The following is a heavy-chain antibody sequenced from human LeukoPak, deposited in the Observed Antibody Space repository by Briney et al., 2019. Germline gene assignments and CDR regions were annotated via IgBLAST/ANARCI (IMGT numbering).Heavy chain of an antibody. Sequence: QPGGSLRLSCVVSGFTFNSYAMSWVRQAPGKGLEWVANIKQDGSEKYYVDSVKGRFTISRDNAKNSLYLQMNSLRAEDTAVYYCARRYFDLWGRGTLVTVSS. CDR3: ARRYFDL. CDR1: GFTFNSYA. CDR2: IKQDGSEK. J-gene: IGHJ2*01. V-gene: IGHV3-7*01.